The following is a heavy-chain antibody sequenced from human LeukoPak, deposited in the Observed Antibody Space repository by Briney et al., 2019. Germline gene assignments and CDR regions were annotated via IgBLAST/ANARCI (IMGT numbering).Heavy chain of an antibody. CDR2: ISSSGSTI. CDR3: ARDRQLVDY. CDR1: GFTFSSYS. Sequence: GGSLRLSCAASGFTFSSYSMNWVRQAPGKGLEWVSSISSSGSTIYYADSVKGRLTISRGNAKNSLYLQMNSLRAEDTAVYYCARDRQLVDYWGQGTLVTVSS. D-gene: IGHD6-6*01. V-gene: IGHV3-48*04. J-gene: IGHJ4*02.